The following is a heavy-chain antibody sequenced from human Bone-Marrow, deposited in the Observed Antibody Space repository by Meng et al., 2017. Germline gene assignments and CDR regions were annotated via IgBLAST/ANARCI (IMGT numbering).Heavy chain of an antibody. CDR1: GYTFTSYG. CDR2: ISAYTGDT. D-gene: IGHD4-17*01. CDR3: ARDDDYGDYFPVWY. J-gene: IGHJ4*02. V-gene: IGHV1-18*01. Sequence: VQLVQSGAEVKKPGASVKVSCKASGYTFTSYGIIWVRQAPGQGLEWMGWISAYTGDTKYAQNFQGRVTMTTDTSTDTAYMELRSLRSDDTAMYFCARDDDYGDYFPVWYWGQGTLVTVSS.